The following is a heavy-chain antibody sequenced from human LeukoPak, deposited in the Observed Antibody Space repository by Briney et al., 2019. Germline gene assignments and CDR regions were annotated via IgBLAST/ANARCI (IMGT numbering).Heavy chain of an antibody. CDR3: ARGGGSTSPLFDP. D-gene: IGHD2-2*01. CDR1: GSTFTSYY. V-gene: IGHV1-46*01. Sequence: GASVKVSCKSSGSTFTSYYMPWLRHAPGQGLEWMGIINPSGGSTSYAQKFQGRVTMTMDMSTSTVYMELSSLRSKDTAVYYCARGGGSTSPLFDPWGQGTLVTVSS. CDR2: INPSGGST. J-gene: IGHJ5*02.